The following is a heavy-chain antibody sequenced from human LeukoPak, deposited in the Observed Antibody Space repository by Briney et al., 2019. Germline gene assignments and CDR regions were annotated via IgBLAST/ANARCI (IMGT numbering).Heavy chain of an antibody. CDR3: ARNLGEGAFDV. Sequence: SDTLSLTCAVSGYSISSSNWWGWIRQPPGKGLEWIGYIYYSRSTYYNPSLKSRVTMSVDTSKNQFSLKLSSVTAVDTAVYYCARNLGEGAFDVWGQGTMVTVSS. CDR1: GYSISSSNW. V-gene: IGHV4-28*01. J-gene: IGHJ3*01. D-gene: IGHD3-16*01. CDR2: IYYSRST.